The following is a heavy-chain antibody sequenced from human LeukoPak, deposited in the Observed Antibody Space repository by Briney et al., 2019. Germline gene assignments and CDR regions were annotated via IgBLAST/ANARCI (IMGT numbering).Heavy chain of an antibody. J-gene: IGHJ4*02. CDR2: INPSGGST. D-gene: IGHD4-17*01. CDR1: GYTFTNYY. Sequence: WASVKVSCKASGYTFTNYYIHWVRQAPGQGLEWMGIINPSGGSTIYAQKFQGRVTITADKSTSTAHMELSSLRSEDTAVYYCALGDGDYEPGVLRYWGQGTLVTVSS. V-gene: IGHV1-46*01. CDR3: ALGDGDYEPGVLRY.